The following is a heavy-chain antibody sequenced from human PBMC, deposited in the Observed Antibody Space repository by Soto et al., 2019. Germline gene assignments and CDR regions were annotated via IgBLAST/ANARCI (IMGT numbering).Heavy chain of an antibody. V-gene: IGHV3-30-3*01. CDR3: ARDRLRYNWNDFPYYYYGMDV. CDR1: GFTFSSYA. J-gene: IGHJ6*02. CDR2: ISYDGSNK. D-gene: IGHD1-1*01. Sequence: VQLVESGGGVVQPGRSLRLSCAASGFTFSSYAMHWVRQAPGKGLEWVAVISYDGSNKYYADSVKGRFTISRDNSTNTLYLQMNSLRAEDTAVYYCARDRLRYNWNDFPYYYYGMDVWGQGTTVTVSS.